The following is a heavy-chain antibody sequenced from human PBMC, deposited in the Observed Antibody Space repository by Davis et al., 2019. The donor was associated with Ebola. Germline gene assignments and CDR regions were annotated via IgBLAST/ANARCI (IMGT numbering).Heavy chain of an antibody. CDR3: ARDLSGMYDY. CDR1: GFTFNTYW. Sequence: PGGSLRLSCAASGFTFNTYWMHWVRQAPGRGLVWVSRINEDGSTTNYADSVKCRFTISRDNAKNTLYLQMNSLRAEDTAVYYCARDLSGMYDYWGQGTLVTVSS. V-gene: IGHV3-74*01. CDR2: INEDGSTT. D-gene: IGHD6-19*01. J-gene: IGHJ4*02.